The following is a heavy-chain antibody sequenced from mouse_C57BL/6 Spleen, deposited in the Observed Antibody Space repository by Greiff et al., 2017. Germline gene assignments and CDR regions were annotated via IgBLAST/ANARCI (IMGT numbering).Heavy chain of an antibody. V-gene: IGHV14-4*01. D-gene: IGHD1-1*01. CDR1: GFTIKDDY. Sequence: EVQLQQSGAELVRPGASVKLSCTASGFTIKDDYMHWVKQRPEQGLEWIGWIDPGNGDTEYASKFQGKATVTADTSSNTAYLQLSSLTSEDAAVYYCTPGGDDGLAYWGQGTLVTVSA. CDR2: IDPGNGDT. CDR3: TPGGDDGLAY. J-gene: IGHJ3*01.